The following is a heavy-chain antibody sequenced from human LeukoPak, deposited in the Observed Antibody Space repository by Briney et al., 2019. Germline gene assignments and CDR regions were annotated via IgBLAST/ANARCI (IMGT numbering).Heavy chain of an antibody. Sequence: GGSLRLSCAASGFTFSSYSMNWVRQAPGKGVEWVSSISSSSSYIYYADSVKGRFTISRDNAKISLYLQMNSLRAEHTAVYYCASHCSGSSCYGVLYYWGQGPLVTVSS. CDR1: GFTFSSYS. V-gene: IGHV3-21*01. CDR3: ASHCSGSSCYGVLYY. CDR2: ISSSSSYI. D-gene: IGHD2-15*01. J-gene: IGHJ4*02.